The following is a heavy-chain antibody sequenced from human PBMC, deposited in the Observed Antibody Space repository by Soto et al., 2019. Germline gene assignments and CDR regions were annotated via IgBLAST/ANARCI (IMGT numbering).Heavy chain of an antibody. Sequence: QVQLQQWGAGLLKPSETLSLTCAVYGGSFSGYYWSWIRQPPGKGLEWIGEINHSGSTNYNPSLTSRVTISVDTSKTQFSLKLSSVTAADTAVYYCATTPPIVVPAAPKSPTVTTGGAFDIWGQGTMVTVSS. V-gene: IGHV4-34*01. J-gene: IGHJ3*02. CDR1: GGSFSGYY. CDR3: ATTPPIVVPAAPKSPTVTTGGAFDI. D-gene: IGHD2-2*01. CDR2: INHSGST.